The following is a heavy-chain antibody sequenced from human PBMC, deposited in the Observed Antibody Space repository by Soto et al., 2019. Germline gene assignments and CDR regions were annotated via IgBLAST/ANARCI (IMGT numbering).Heavy chain of an antibody. CDR3: AKSRGSGSYFNPSDAFDF. CDR2: ISGSGGGT. Sequence: EVQLLDSGGGLVQPGGSLRLSCAASGFTFSSYAMSWVRQAPGKGLEWVSSISGSGGGTYYADSVKGRFTISRDNSKNTLSRQMNSLRAEDTAVYYCAKSRGSGSYFNPSDAFDFWGQGTMVTVSS. CDR1: GFTFSSYA. D-gene: IGHD3-10*01. J-gene: IGHJ3*01. V-gene: IGHV3-23*01.